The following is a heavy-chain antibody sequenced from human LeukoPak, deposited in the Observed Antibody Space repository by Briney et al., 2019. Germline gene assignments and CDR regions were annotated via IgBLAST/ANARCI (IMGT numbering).Heavy chain of an antibody. CDR1: GYTFTSYG. V-gene: IGHV1-18*01. CDR2: ISAYNGNT. J-gene: IGHJ5*02. D-gene: IGHD3-3*01. CDR3: ARGGWESAIFGVDNWFDP. Sequence: ASVKVSCKASGYTFTSYGISWVRQAPGQGLEWMGWISAYNGNTNYAQKLQGRVTMTTDTSTGTAYMELRSLRSDDTAVYYCARGGWESAIFGVDNWFDPWGQGTLVTVSS.